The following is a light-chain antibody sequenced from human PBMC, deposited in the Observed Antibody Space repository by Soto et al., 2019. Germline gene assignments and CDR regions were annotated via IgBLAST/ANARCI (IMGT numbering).Light chain of an antibody. Sequence: DIQMTQSPSSLSASVGDRVTITCRASQGISNYLAWYQQKPGKVPKLLIYAASTLQSGVPSRFSGSGSGTDFTLTISSLQPEDVATYYCQKYNSALTFGQGKRLE. J-gene: IGKJ5*01. CDR3: QKYNSALT. V-gene: IGKV1-27*01. CDR2: AAS. CDR1: QGISNY.